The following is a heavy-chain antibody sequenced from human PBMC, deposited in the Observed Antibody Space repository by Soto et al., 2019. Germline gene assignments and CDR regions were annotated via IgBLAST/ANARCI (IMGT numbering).Heavy chain of an antibody. D-gene: IGHD5-12*01. CDR1: GFTFSSYG. CDR3: ARDRGYSGYDSPRFYYGMDV. CDR2: IWYDGSNK. Sequence: QVQLVESGGGVVQPGRPLRLSCAASGFTFSSYGMHWVRQAPGKGLEWVAVIWYDGSNKWYADSVKGRFTISRDNSKNTLYLQMNSLRAEDTAVYSCARDRGYSGYDSPRFYYGMDVWGQGTTVTVSS. J-gene: IGHJ6*02. V-gene: IGHV3-33*01.